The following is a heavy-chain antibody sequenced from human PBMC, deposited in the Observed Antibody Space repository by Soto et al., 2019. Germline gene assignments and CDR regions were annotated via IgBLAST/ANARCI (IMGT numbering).Heavy chain of an antibody. V-gene: IGHV1-46*01. Sequence: QVQLVQSGAEVKKPGASVKVSCKASGYTFTSYYMHWVRQAPGQGLEWMGIINPSGGSTSYAQKFQGRVTMTRDTSTRTVYMELSSLRSEDTAVYYWARGLTLAGHVDYWGQGTLVTVSS. CDR2: INPSGGST. J-gene: IGHJ4*02. CDR1: GYTFTSYY. D-gene: IGHD6-19*01. CDR3: ARGLTLAGHVDY.